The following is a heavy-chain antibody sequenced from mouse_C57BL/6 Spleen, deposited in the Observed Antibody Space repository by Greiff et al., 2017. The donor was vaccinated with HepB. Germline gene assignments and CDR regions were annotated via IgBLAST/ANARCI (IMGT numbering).Heavy chain of an antibody. CDR2: IYPGDGDT. Sequence: VQLQQSGAELVKPGASVKISCKASGYAFSSYWMNWVKQRPGKGLEWIGQIYPGDGDTNYNGKCKGKATLTADKSSSTASMQLSRLTSEDSAVYFCARRSYWYFDVWGTGTTVTVSS. CDR1: GYAFSSYW. V-gene: IGHV1-80*01. J-gene: IGHJ1*03. CDR3: ARRSYWYFDV.